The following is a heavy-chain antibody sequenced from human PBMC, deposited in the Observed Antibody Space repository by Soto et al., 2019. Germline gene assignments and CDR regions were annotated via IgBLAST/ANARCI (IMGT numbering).Heavy chain of an antibody. D-gene: IGHD1-7*01. Sequence: ASVKVSCKASGYRFTSNGVSWVRQAPGQGLEWMGWISGYNGNTKYAQKLQGRVTMTTDTSTTTAYMELRSLRSDDTAVYYCAGLSLSWAVDTWDYAKNYLDYWGQ. CDR3: AGLSLSWAVDTWDYAKNYLDY. CDR1: GYRFTSNG. J-gene: IGHJ4*02. CDR2: ISGYNGNT. V-gene: IGHV1-18*01.